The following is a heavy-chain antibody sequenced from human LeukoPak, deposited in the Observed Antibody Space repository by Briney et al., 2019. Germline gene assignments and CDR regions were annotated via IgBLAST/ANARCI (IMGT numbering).Heavy chain of an antibody. J-gene: IGHJ4*02. CDR2: IYPGDSHT. D-gene: IGHD3-22*01. CDR3: ARQPYQYDSSAQWYYFDY. CDR1: GYTFNSYW. Sequence: GESLKISCKGSGYTFNSYWIGWVRQMPGKGLEWMGVIYPGDSHTRYGPSFQGQVTISADKSISTAYLQWSSLKASDTAMYYCARQPYQYDSSAQWYYFDYWGQGTLVTVSS. V-gene: IGHV5-51*01.